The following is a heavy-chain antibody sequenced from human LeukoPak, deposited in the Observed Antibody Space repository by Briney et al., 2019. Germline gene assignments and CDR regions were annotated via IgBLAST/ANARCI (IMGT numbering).Heavy chain of an antibody. CDR2: ISGSGGST. J-gene: IGHJ4*02. D-gene: IGHD6-19*01. CDR3: AKKGDSGWVFDY. V-gene: IGHV3-23*01. Sequence: GGSLRLSCAASGLTFSSYSMNWVRQAPGKGLEWVSGISGSGGSTHYADSVKGQFTISRDNSKNTLWLQMNSLRAEDTALYYCAKKGDSGWVFDYWGQGTLVTVSS. CDR1: GLTFSSYS.